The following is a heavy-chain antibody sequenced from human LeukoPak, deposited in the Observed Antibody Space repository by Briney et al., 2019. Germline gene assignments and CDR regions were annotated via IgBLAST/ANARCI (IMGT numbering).Heavy chain of an antibody. CDR3: ARDRVYGDYKLDY. D-gene: IGHD4-17*01. V-gene: IGHV3-30-3*01. CDR2: ISYDGSNK. Sequence: PGGSLRLSCAASGFTFSSYAMHWARQAPGKGLEWVAVISYDGSNKYYADSVKGRFTISRDNSKNTLYLQMNSLRAEDTAVYYCARDRVYGDYKLDYWGQGTLVTVSS. CDR1: GFTFSSYA. J-gene: IGHJ4*02.